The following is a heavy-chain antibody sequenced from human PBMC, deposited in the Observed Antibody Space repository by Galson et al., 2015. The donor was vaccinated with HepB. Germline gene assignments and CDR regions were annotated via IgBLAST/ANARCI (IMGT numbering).Heavy chain of an antibody. CDR2: ISAYNGDT. D-gene: IGHD2-21*02. V-gene: IGHV1-18*01. J-gene: IGHJ3*02. Sequence: SVKVSCKASGYNFFTYGLSWVRQAPGQGLEWMGWISAYNGDTNYAQRLQGRVTLTTDTSTSTVYMELRSLRSDDTAVYYCARDLAHCGGDCYSDEFDIWGQGTMVTVSS. CDR3: ARDLAHCGGDCYSDEFDI. CDR1: GYNFFTYG.